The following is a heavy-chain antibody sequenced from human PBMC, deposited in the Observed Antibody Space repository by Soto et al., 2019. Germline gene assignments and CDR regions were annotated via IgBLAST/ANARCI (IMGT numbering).Heavy chain of an antibody. CDR3: ARGKGYCSTSSCRECGSCYYDY. CDR2: INHSGST. D-gene: IGHD2-2*01. J-gene: IGHJ4*02. CDR1: GGSFSGYY. Sequence: SETLSLTCAVYGGSFSGYYWSWIRQPPGKGLEWIGEINHSGSTNYNPSLKSRVTISVDTSKNQFSVKLSSVTAADTAVYYCARGKGYCSTSSCRECGSCYYDYWGQGTLVTVS. V-gene: IGHV4-34*01.